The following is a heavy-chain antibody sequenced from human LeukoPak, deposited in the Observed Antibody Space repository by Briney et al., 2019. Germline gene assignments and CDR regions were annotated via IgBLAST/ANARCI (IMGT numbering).Heavy chain of an antibody. Sequence: SETLSLTCAVYGGSFSGYYWSWIRQPPGKGLEWIGEINHSGSTNYNPSLKSRVTISVDTSKNQFSLKLSSVTAADTAVYYCARGPTVVQRGRAFGIWGQGTMVTVSS. CDR1: GGSFSGYY. CDR2: INHSGST. J-gene: IGHJ3*02. D-gene: IGHD4-23*01. CDR3: ARGPTVVQRGRAFGI. V-gene: IGHV4-34*01.